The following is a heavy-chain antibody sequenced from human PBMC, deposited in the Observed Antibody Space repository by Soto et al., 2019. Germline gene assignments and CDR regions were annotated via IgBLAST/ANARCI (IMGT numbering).Heavy chain of an antibody. CDR1: GGSVSSGSYY. Sequence: SETLSLTCTVSGGSVSSGSYYWSWIREPPGKGLEWIGYIYYSGSTNYNPSLKSRVTISVDTSKNQFSLKLSSVTAADTAVYYCARDIYDFWSGYSYGMDVWGQGTTVTVSS. CDR2: IYYSGST. V-gene: IGHV4-61*01. J-gene: IGHJ6*02. D-gene: IGHD3-3*01. CDR3: ARDIYDFWSGYSYGMDV.